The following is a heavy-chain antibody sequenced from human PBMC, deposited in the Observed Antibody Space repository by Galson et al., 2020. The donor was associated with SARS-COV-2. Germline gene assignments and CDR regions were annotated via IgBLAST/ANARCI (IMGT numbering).Heavy chain of an antibody. CDR3: ARAVVLWFGERYNWFDP. Sequence: TGGSLRLSCAASGFTVSSNYMSWVRQAPGKGLEWVSVIYSGGSTYYADSVKGRFTISRDNSKNTLYLQMNSLRAEDTAVYYCARAVVLWFGERYNWFDPWGQGTLVTVSS. V-gene: IGHV3-66*01. D-gene: IGHD3-10*01. J-gene: IGHJ5*02. CDR2: IYSGGST. CDR1: GFTVSSNY.